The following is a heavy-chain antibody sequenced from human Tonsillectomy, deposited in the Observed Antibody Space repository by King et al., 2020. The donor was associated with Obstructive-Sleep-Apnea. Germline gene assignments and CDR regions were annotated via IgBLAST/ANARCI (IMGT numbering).Heavy chain of an antibody. D-gene: IGHD1-1*01. CDR3: AKDQSGTSLLIGYFDY. CDR2: ISWNSDNI. V-gene: IGHV3-9*01. Sequence: VKLVESGGGLVQPGRSLRLSCAASGFTFDDYAMHWVRHVPGRGLEWVSGISWNSDNIDYADSVRGRFTISRDNAKNSLFLQMSSLRPEDTALYYCAKDQSGTSLLIGYFDYWGQGTLVTVSS. J-gene: IGHJ4*02. CDR1: GFTFDDYA.